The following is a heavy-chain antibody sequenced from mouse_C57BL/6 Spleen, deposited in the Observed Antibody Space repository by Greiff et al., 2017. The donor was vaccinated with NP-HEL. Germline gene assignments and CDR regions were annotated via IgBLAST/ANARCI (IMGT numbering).Heavy chain of an antibody. J-gene: IGHJ4*01. Sequence: VQLQQSGAELVRPGTSVKVSCKASGYAFTNYLIEWVKQRPGQGLEWIGVINPGSGGTNYNEKFQGKATLTADKSSSTAYMQLSSLKSEDSAVYFGARSGYYGSSRYAMDYWGQGTSVTVSS. CDR2: INPGSGGT. D-gene: IGHD1-1*01. CDR1: GYAFTNYL. V-gene: IGHV1-54*01. CDR3: ARSGYYGSSRYAMDY.